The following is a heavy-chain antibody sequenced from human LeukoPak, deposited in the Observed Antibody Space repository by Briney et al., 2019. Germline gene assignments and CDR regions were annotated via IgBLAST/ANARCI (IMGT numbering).Heavy chain of an antibody. CDR3: AKLYDSSGYYVDY. CDR2: IIPIFGTA. D-gene: IGHD3-22*01. Sequence: ASVKVSCKASGGTFSSYAISWVRQAPGQGLEWMGGIIPIFGTANYAQKFQGRVTITADESTSTAYMELSSPRSEDTAVYYCAKLYDSSGYYVDYWGQGTLVTVSS. CDR1: GGTFSSYA. J-gene: IGHJ4*02. V-gene: IGHV1-69*13.